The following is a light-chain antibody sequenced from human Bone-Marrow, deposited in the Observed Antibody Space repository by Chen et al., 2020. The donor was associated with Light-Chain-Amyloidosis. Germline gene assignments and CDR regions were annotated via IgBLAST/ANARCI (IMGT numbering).Light chain of an antibody. CDR2: DDS. CDR3: QVWDRSSDRPV. J-gene: IGLJ3*02. V-gene: IGLV3-21*02. Sequence: SYVLPHPPSVSVAPGQPARIAGGGNNIGSTSVHGYQQTPGQAPLLVVYDDSDRPSGIPERLSGSNSGNTATLTISRVEAGDEADYYCQVWDRSSDRPVFGGGTKLTVL. CDR1: NIGSTS.